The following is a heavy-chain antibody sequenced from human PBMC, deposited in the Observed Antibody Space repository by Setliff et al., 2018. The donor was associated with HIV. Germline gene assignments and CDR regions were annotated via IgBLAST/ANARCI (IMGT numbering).Heavy chain of an antibody. V-gene: IGHV3-74*01. D-gene: IGHD3-3*01. CDR3: ARDGSSFEGLRFLEWLGRFDP. CDR2: INSDGSST. J-gene: IGHJ5*02. CDR1: GFTFSSYW. Sequence: GGSLRLSCAASGFTFSSYWMHWVRQAPGKGLVWVSRINSDGSSTSYADSVKGRFNISRDNAKNTRYLQMNSLRAEDTAVYYCARDGSSFEGLRFLEWLGRFDPWGQGTLVTVSS.